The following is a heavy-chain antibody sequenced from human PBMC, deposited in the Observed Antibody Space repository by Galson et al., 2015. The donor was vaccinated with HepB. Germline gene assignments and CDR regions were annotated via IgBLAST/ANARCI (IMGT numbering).Heavy chain of an antibody. CDR3: AREGESGGSYDGPFDP. D-gene: IGHD1-26*01. CDR1: GGSISSGGYY. Sequence: TLSLTCTVSGGSISSGGYYWSWIRQHPGKGLEWIGYIYYSGSTYYNPSLKSRVTISVDTSKNQFSLKLSSVTAADTAVYYCAREGESGGSYDGPFDPWGQGTLVTVSS. CDR2: IYYSGST. J-gene: IGHJ5*02. V-gene: IGHV4-31*03.